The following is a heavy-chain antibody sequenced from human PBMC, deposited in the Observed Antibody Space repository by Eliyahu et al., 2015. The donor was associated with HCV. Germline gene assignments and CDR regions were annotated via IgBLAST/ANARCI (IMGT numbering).Heavy chain of an antibody. CDR3: TTSNDYSNYYY. CDR2: IKRKIDGGTV. D-gene: IGHD4-11*01. CDR1: GFTFSNAW. J-gene: IGHJ4*02. Sequence: EVQLVESGGGFVKPGGSLRLSCAASGFTFSNAWMSWVRQAPGKGLEWVGRIKRKIDGGTVDYVAPVKGRFTISRDDSKNTLYLQMNSLKTEDTAVYYCTTSNDYSNYYYWGQGTLVTVSS. V-gene: IGHV3-15*01.